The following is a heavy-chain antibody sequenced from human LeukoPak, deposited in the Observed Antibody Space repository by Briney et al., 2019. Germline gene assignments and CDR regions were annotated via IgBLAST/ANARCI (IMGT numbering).Heavy chain of an antibody. CDR3: ARVEGPYYYDSSGHNWFDP. J-gene: IGHJ5*02. D-gene: IGHD3-22*01. CDR2: MNRNSGNT. V-gene: IGHV1-8*01. Sequence: ASVKVSCKASGYTFTSYDINWVRQATGQGLEWMGWMNRNSGNTGYAQKFQGRVTMTRNTSISTAYMELSSLRSEDTAVYYCARVEGPYYYDSSGHNWFDPWGQGTLVTVSS. CDR1: GYTFTSYD.